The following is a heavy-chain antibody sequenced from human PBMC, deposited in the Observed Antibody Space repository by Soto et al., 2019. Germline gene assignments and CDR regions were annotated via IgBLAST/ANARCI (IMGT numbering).Heavy chain of an antibody. V-gene: IGHV1-69*13. CDR1: GGTFRNYA. CDR3: ARGWGYYFGMDV. Sequence: SVKVSCKASGGTFRNYAISWVRQAPGQGLEWMGGIIPMFETVKYLQRFQGRVTITADESTTTAHMELSSLRSEDTAVYYCARGWGYYFGMDVWGQGTTVTVSS. J-gene: IGHJ6*02. D-gene: IGHD1-26*01. CDR2: IIPMFETV.